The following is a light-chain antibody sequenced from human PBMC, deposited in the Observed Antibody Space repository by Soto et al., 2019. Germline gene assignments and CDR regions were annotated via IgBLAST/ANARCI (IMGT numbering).Light chain of an antibody. CDR3: QQYHSYPWT. J-gene: IGKJ1*01. V-gene: IGKV1-5*03. CDR2: KAS. Sequence: DIQMTQAPSILSASVGDRVTITCRASQSISSWLAWFQQMPGKAPNLLIYKASNLQSGVPSRFSGSGSGTDFTLTITSLQPDDCATYYCQQYHSYPWTFGQGTRV. CDR1: QSISSW.